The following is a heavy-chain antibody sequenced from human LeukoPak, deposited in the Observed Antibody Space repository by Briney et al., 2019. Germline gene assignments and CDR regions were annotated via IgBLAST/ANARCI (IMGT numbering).Heavy chain of an antibody. CDR1: GYTFTSYY. V-gene: IGHV1-46*01. J-gene: IGHJ5*02. D-gene: IGHD3-3*01. Sequence: GASVKVSCKASGYTFTSYYMRWVRQAPGQGLEWMGIINPSGGSTSYAQKFQGRVTMTRDTSTSTVYMELSSLRSEDTAVYYCARPTGTDYDFWSGSTSGGFDPWGQGTLVTVSS. CDR2: INPSGGST. CDR3: ARPTGTDYDFWSGSTSGGFDP.